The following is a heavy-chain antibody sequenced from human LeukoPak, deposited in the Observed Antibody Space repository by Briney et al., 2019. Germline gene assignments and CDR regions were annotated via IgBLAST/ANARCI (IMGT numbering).Heavy chain of an antibody. J-gene: IGHJ6*02. CDR2: ISYDGSNK. V-gene: IGHV3-30-3*01. CDR3: ARDVAGYGMDV. Sequence: PGRSLRLSCAASGFTFSSCAMHWVRQAPGKGLEWVAVISYDGSNKYYADSVKGRFTISRDNSKNTLYLQMNSLRAEDTAVYYCARDVAGYGMDVWGQGTTVTVSS. D-gene: IGHD3-10*01. CDR1: GFTFSSCA.